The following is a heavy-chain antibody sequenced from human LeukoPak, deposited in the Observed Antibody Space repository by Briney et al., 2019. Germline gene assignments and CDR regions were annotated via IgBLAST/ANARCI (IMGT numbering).Heavy chain of an antibody. CDR1: GFTFSSYG. V-gene: IGHV3-33*01. D-gene: IGHD3-10*01. Sequence: GRSLRLSCAASGFTFSSYGMHWVRQAPGKGLEWVAVIWYDGSNKYYADSVKGRFTISRDNSKNTLYLQMNSLRAEDTAVYYCASLDSYGSGSYFDYWGQGTLVTVSS. CDR2: IWYDGSNK. CDR3: ASLDSYGSGSYFDY. J-gene: IGHJ4*02.